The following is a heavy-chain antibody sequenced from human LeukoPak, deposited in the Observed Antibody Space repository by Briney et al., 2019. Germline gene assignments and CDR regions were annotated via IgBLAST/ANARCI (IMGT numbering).Heavy chain of an antibody. CDR2: ISSSSSYI. Sequence: KAGGSLRLSCAASGFTFSSYSINWVRQAPGKGLEWVSSISSSSSYIYSADSVKGRFTISRDNAKNSLYLQMNSLRAEDTAVYYCARVGAYDSSGYYPPQDYWGQGTLVTVSS. V-gene: IGHV3-21*01. D-gene: IGHD3-22*01. CDR3: ARVGAYDSSGYYPPQDY. CDR1: GFTFSSYS. J-gene: IGHJ4*02.